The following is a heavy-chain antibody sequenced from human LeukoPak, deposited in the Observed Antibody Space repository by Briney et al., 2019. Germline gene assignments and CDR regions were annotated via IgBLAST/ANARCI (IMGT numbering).Heavy chain of an antibody. J-gene: IGHJ4*02. Sequence: ASVKVSCKASCYIFSNYGISWVRQAPGQGLEWMGWISAKNGDTNYIQKFRGRVTMTTDTYTSTAYMELWSLRSDDTAVYYCARDVPGTTPFDYWGQGTLVTVSS. D-gene: IGHD1-7*01. CDR2: ISAKNGDT. V-gene: IGHV1-18*01. CDR3: ARDVPGTTPFDY. CDR1: CYIFSNYG.